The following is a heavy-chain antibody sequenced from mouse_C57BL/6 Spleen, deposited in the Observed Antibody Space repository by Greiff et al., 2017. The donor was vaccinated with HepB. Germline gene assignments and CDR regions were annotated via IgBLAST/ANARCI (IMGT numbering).Heavy chain of an antibody. CDR3: ARGGYYGSSPPFDY. CDR1: GYAFSSSW. D-gene: IGHD1-1*01. CDR2: IYPGDGDT. J-gene: IGHJ2*01. Sequence: QVQLKQSGPELVKPGASVKISCKASGYAFSSSWMNWVKQRPGKGLEWIGRIYPGDGDTNYNGKFKGKATLTADKSSSTAYMQLSSLTSEDSAVYFCARGGYYGSSPPFDYWGQGTTLTVSS. V-gene: IGHV1-82*01.